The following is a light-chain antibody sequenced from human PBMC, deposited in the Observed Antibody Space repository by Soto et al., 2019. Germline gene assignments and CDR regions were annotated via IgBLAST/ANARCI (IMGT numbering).Light chain of an antibody. CDR2: EGT. CDR3: SSYAATSAGSNKYV. Sequence: QSALTQPPSASGSPGQSVTISCTGTSSDVGGYKYVSWFQQHPGKAPRLIIYEGTKRPSGVPDRFSGSKSGNTASLTVSGLQAEDEADYYCSSYAATSAGSNKYVFGTGTQLTVL. J-gene: IGLJ1*01. CDR1: SSDVGGYKY. V-gene: IGLV2-8*01.